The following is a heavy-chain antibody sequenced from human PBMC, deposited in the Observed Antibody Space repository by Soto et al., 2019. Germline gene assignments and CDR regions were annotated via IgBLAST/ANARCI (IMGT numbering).Heavy chain of an antibody. CDR1: GYSFTSYW. CDR3: ARGPPEGGRCYFFDY. J-gene: IGHJ4*02. CDR2: IYPGDSDT. V-gene: IGHV5-51*01. Sequence: PGESLKISCKGSGYSFTSYWIGWVRQMPGKGLEWMGIIYPGDSDTRYSPSFQGQVAISADKSISTAYLQWSSLKASDTAMYYCARGPPEGGRCYFFDYWGQGTLVTVSS. D-gene: IGHD2-15*01.